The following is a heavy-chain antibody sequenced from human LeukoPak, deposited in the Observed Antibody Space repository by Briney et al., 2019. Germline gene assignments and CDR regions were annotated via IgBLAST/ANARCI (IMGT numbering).Heavy chain of an antibody. CDR1: GFTFSSYW. Sequence: QPGGSLRLSCAASGFTFSSYWMSWVRQAPGKGLEWVANIKQDGSEKYYVDSVKGRFTISRDNAKNSLYLQMNSLRAEDTAVYYCARDPIAAAAPGAFDIWGQGTMVTVSS. V-gene: IGHV3-7*01. CDR3: ARDPIAAAAPGAFDI. CDR2: IKQDGSEK. D-gene: IGHD6-13*01. J-gene: IGHJ3*02.